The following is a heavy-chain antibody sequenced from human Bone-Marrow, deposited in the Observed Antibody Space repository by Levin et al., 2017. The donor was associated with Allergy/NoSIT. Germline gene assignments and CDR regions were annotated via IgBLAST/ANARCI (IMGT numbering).Heavy chain of an antibody. D-gene: IGHD6-6*01. CDR1: GFSVSNNF. CDR2: IYSGGST. Sequence: GGSLRLSCAASGFSVSNNFLNWVRQVPGKGLEWVSLIYSGGSTHYADSVKGRFTISRDNSRNTPYLQMNSLRVEDTAVYYCARDGQGHSSSPYWGQGTLFTVSS. CDR3: ARDGQGHSSSPY. V-gene: IGHV3-66*01. J-gene: IGHJ4*02.